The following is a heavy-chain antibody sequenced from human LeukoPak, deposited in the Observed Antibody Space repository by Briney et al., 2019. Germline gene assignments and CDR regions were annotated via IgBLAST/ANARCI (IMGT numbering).Heavy chain of an antibody. CDR3: AKNGDRGAYCTGGTCYPYFYYYMDV. CDR2: ISDNGGVT. J-gene: IGHJ6*03. D-gene: IGHD2-15*01. V-gene: IGHV3-23*01. Sequence: GGSLRLSCAASGFTFSSYAMSWVRQAPGKGLEWVSIISDNGGVTFYADSVKGRFTISRDNSKNTLYLQMNSLRAEDTAIYYCAKNGDRGAYCTGGTCYPYFYYYMDVWGKGTTVTI. CDR1: GFTFSSYA.